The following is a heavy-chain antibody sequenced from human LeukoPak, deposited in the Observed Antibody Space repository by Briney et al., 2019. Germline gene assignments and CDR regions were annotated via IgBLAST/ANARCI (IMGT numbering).Heavy chain of an antibody. V-gene: IGHV3-30*02. D-gene: IGHD2-8*01. Sequence: GGSLRLSCAASGFTFSSYGMHWVRQAPGKGLEWVAFIRYDGSNKYYADSVKGRFTISRDNSKNTLYLQMNSLRAEDTAVYYCAKDRGYCTNGVCYTLSDWGQGTLVTVSS. CDR1: GFTFSSYG. CDR2: IRYDGSNK. J-gene: IGHJ4*02. CDR3: AKDRGYCTNGVCYTLSD.